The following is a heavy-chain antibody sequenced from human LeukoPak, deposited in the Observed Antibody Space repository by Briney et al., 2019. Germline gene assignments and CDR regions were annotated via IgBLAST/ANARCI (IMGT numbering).Heavy chain of an antibody. J-gene: IGHJ3*02. V-gene: IGHV1-2*02. CDR2: INPNSGGT. CDR3: ARYCSSTSCYGAFDI. CDR1: GYTFTGYY. Sequence: ASVKVSCKASGYTFTGYYMHWVRQAPGQGLEWMGWINPNSGGTNYAQKFQGRVTMTRDTSLSTAYMELSRLRSDDTAVYYCARYCSSTSCYGAFDIWGQGTMVTVSS. D-gene: IGHD2-2*01.